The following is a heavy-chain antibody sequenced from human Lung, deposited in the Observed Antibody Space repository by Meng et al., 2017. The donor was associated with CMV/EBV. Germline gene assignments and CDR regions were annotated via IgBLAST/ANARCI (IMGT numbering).Heavy chain of an antibody. CDR2: ISHSGST. D-gene: IGHD2-15*01. J-gene: IGHJ5*02. V-gene: IGHV4-34*01. Sequence: SFSGYYWSWIRQPPGKGLEWIGEISHSGSTNYNPSLKSRVTISVDTSKNQFSLKLSSVTAADTAVYYCARATLYCSGGSCYTNWFDPWGQGTLVTVSS. CDR3: ARATLYCSGGSCYTNWFDP. CDR1: SFSGYY.